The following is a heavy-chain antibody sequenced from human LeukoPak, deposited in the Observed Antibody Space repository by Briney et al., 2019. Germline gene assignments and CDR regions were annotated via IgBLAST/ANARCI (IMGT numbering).Heavy chain of an antibody. CDR2: ISGSGGST. J-gene: IGHJ4*02. CDR3: AKDYRQQLVPFDY. CDR1: GFTFSSYS. Sequence: PGGSLRLSCAASGFTFSSYSMSWVRQAPGKGLEWVSAISGSGGSTYYADSVKGRFTISRDNSRNTLYLQMNSLRAEDTAVYYCAKDYRQQLVPFDYWGQGTLVTVSS. D-gene: IGHD6-13*01. V-gene: IGHV3-23*01.